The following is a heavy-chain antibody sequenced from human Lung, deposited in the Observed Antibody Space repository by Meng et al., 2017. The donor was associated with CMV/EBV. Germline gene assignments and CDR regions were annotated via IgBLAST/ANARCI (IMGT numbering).Heavy chain of an antibody. D-gene: IGHD3-22*01. J-gene: IGHJ5*02. CDR2: INPNSGGT. CDR1: TGYY. Sequence: TGYYMNWGRQAPGQGLEWMGWINPNSGGTNYAQKFQGRVTMTRDTSISTAYMELSRLRSDDTAVYYCARGDYYDSSGYYLNFYWFDPWGQGTLVTVSS. V-gene: IGHV1-2*02. CDR3: ARGDYYDSSGYYLNFYWFDP.